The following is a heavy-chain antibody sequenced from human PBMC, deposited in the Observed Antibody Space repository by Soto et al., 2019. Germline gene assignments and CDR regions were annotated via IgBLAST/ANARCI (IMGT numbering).Heavy chain of an antibody. V-gene: IGHV1-69*12. Sequence: QVQLVQSGAEVKKPGSSVKVSCKASGGTFSSYAISWVRQAPGQGLEWMGGIIPIFGTANYAQKFQGRVTITADESTSTAYMELSSLRSEDTAVYYCARELSDFWSGYKEYYYYGMDVWGQGTTVTVSS. CDR3: ARELSDFWSGYKEYYYYGMDV. J-gene: IGHJ6*02. D-gene: IGHD3-3*01. CDR2: IIPIFGTA. CDR1: GGTFSSYA.